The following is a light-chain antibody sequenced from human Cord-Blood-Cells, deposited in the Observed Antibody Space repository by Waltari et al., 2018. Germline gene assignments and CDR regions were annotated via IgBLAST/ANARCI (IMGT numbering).Light chain of an antibody. J-gene: IGKJ1*01. CDR3: QQSCSTPWT. CDR2: AAS. CDR1: QSISSY. V-gene: IGKV1-39*01. Sequence: DRVTITCRASQSISSYLNWYQQKPGKAPKLLIYAASSLQSGVPSRFSGSGSGTDFTLTISSLQPEDFATYYCQQSCSTPWTFGQGTKVEIK.